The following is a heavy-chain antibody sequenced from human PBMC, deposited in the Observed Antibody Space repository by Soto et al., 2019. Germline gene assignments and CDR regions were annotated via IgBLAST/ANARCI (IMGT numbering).Heavy chain of an antibody. CDR1: GGSFSGYY. CDR2: INHSGST. J-gene: IGHJ3*02. Sequence: SETLSLTCAVYGGSFSGYYWSWIRQPPGKGLEWIGEINHSGSTNYSPSLKSRVTISVDTSKNQFSLKLSSVTAADTAVYYCASLYSSSSYDAFDIWGQGTMVTVSS. V-gene: IGHV4-34*01. D-gene: IGHD6-6*01. CDR3: ASLYSSSSYDAFDI.